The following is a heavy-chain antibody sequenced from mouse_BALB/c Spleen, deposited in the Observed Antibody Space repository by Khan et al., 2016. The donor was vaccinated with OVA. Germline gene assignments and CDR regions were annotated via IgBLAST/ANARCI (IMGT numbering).Heavy chain of an antibody. V-gene: IGHV1S136*01. CDR3: ARRGYCDV. CDR2: INPYNDGT. CDR1: GYTFTSYV. J-gene: IGHJ1*01. Sequence: VQLQQSGPELVKPGASVTMSCKASGYTFTSYVMHWVKQKPGQGLEWIGYINPYNDGTKYTEKFKGKATLTSDKSSRTAYMELSSLTSEDSADYYCARRGYCDVWGAGTTVTVSS.